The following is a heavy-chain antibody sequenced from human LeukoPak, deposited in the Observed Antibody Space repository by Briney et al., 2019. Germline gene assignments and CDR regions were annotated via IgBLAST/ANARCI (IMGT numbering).Heavy chain of an antibody. V-gene: IGHV1-69*10. CDR1: GGSFSNYA. J-gene: IGHJ4*02. CDR2: ISPNRDIA. D-gene: IGHD5-24*01. Sequence: SVKVSCKASGGSFSNYAVGWVRRAPGRGLEWVGGISPNRDIADFAQKLQGRVTFTADEPTSTANMELSSLRSEDTAVYYCARGRGRWPRPLFDEWGPGTLIIVSS. CDR3: ARGRGRWPRPLFDE.